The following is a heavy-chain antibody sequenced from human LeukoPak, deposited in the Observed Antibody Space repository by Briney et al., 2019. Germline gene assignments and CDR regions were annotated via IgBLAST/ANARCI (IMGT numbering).Heavy chain of an antibody. V-gene: IGHV3-23*01. CDR1: GFTFNNYA. CDR3: AKVKSGIAAAGTYDY. D-gene: IGHD6-13*01. Sequence: GGSLRLSCAASGFTFNNYAMRWVRQGPGKGLEWVSAISGSGGSTYYADSVKGRFTISRDNSKNTLYLQMNSLRAEDTAVYYCAKVKSGIAAAGTYDYWGQGTLVTVSS. J-gene: IGHJ4*02. CDR2: ISGSGGST.